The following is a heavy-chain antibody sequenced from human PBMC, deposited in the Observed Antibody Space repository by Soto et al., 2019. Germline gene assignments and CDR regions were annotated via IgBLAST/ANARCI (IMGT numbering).Heavy chain of an antibody. CDR3: SRRPPEGSDP. CDR1: GGAIASSSYF. Sequence: SETLSLTCTVSGGAIASSSYFWAWIRRPPGKGLEWVGSIDYRGTIYNNPSLKSRVTISVDTSKNHFSLKLDSVTADDTALYFCSRRPPEGSDPSGQGTLVTL. CDR2: IDYRGTI. J-gene: IGHJ5*02. V-gene: IGHV4-39*02.